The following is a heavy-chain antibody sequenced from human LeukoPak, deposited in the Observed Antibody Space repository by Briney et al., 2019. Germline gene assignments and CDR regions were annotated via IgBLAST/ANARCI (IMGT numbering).Heavy chain of an antibody. D-gene: IGHD3-22*01. CDR3: ARGDDSSGNFDY. V-gene: IGHV4-30-4*08. CDR1: GGSISSGDYY. J-gene: IGHJ4*02. CDR2: IYYSGST. Sequence: PSETLSHTCTVSGGSISSGDYYWSWIRQPPGKGLEWIGYIYYSGSTYYNPSLKSRVTISEDTSKNQFSLKLSSVTAADTAVYYCARGDDSSGNFDYWGQGTLVTVSS.